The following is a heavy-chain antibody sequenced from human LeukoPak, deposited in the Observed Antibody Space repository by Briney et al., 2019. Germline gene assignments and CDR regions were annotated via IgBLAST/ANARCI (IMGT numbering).Heavy chain of an antibody. V-gene: IGHV1-2*02. D-gene: IGHD3-10*01. CDR1: GYTFTGYY. Sequence: ASVKVSCKASGYTFTGYYMHWVRQAPGQGLEWMGWISPNSGATNYAQKFQARVTMTGDTSISTAYMELSSLRSDDTAVYYCARDRMWFAESDDYWGQGTLVTVSS. CDR2: ISPNSGAT. J-gene: IGHJ4*02. CDR3: ARDRMWFAESDDY.